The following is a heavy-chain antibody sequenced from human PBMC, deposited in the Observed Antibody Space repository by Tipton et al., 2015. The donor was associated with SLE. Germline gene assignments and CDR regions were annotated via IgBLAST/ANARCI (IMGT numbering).Heavy chain of an antibody. Sequence: GSLRLSCAASGFTFSSYGMSWVRQSPGKGLEWVSSISDSGVNIYYADSVKGRLTISRDNSKNTLYLQMNNLRVEDTAVYFCAKLSGSGSRFDYWGQGTLVTVSS. CDR2: ISDSGVNI. D-gene: IGHD3-10*01. V-gene: IGHV3-23*01. J-gene: IGHJ4*02. CDR1: GFTFSSYG. CDR3: AKLSGSGSRFDY.